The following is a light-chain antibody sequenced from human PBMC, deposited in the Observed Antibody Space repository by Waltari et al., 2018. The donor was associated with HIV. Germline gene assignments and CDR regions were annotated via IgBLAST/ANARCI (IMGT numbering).Light chain of an antibody. CDR1: GRAVGAYYF. J-gene: IGLJ2*01. Sequence: QSALTQPASVSGSPGPSITISCTGTGRAVGAYYFFSWYQHHPGKAPKLLISEVTKRPSVVSNRFSGSKSGNTASLTISGLQAEDEADYYCSSYSSSSTWIFGGGTKLTVL. CDR2: EVT. V-gene: IGLV2-14*01. CDR3: SSYSSSSTWI.